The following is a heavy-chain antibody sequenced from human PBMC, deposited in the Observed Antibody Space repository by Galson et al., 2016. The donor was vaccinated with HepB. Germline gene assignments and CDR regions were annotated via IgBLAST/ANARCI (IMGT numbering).Heavy chain of an antibody. V-gene: IGHV3-53*01. D-gene: IGHD3-10*01. CDR2: IHDDGST. Sequence: SLRLSCAASGFSVSNNYMSWVRPAPGKGLECVSVIHDDGSTNYADSVMGRFTISRDNSKNTLYLEMNSLRAEDVAVYYCARASGIRGIKGAMDVWGQGTTVSVSS. CDR1: GFSVSNNY. CDR3: ARASGIRGIKGAMDV. J-gene: IGHJ6*02.